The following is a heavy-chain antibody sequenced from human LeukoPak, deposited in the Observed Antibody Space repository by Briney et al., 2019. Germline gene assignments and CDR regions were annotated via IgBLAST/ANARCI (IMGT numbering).Heavy chain of an antibody. Sequence: PSETLPLTCTVSGASISGYYWSWSRQPAGKGLEWIGRIYNNGDTKYNPSLKSRVTMSVDTSKNQLSLKLSSVTAADTAVYFCAREAATAAHLHYWGPGTLGTVSS. CDR1: GASISGYY. D-gene: IGHD6-13*01. CDR2: IYNNGDT. J-gene: IGHJ4*03. CDR3: AREAATAAHLHY. V-gene: IGHV4-4*07.